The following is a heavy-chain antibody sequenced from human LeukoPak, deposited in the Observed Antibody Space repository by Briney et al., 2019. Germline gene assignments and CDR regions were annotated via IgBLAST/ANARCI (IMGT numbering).Heavy chain of an antibody. Sequence: ASVKVSCKASAYTFTGYYMHWVRQAPGQGLEWMGWINPNSGGTNYAQKFQGRVTMTRDTSISTAYMELSRLRSDDTAVYYCARAPRYSGYEPFDYWGQGTLVTVSS. J-gene: IGHJ4*02. CDR3: ARAPRYSGYEPFDY. V-gene: IGHV1-2*02. CDR2: INPNSGGT. CDR1: AYTFTGYY. D-gene: IGHD5-12*01.